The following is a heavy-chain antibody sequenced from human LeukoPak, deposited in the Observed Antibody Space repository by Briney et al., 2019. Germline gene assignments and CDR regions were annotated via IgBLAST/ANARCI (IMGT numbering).Heavy chain of an antibody. Sequence: SQTLSLTCTVSGGSISSGDYYWSWIRQPPGKGLEWIGYIYYTGSTYYNPSLKSRVTISVDMSKNQYSLNLSSVTAADTAVYFCSVVVVSASMRFDFWGQGTLVTVSS. D-gene: IGHD2-2*01. CDR3: SVVVVSASMRFDF. J-gene: IGHJ4*02. CDR2: IYYTGST. V-gene: IGHV4-30-4*01. CDR1: GGSISSGDYY.